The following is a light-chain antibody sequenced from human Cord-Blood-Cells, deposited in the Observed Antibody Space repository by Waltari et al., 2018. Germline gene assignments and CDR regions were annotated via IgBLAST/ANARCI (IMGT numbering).Light chain of an antibody. CDR2: AAS. CDR1: QSISSY. V-gene: IGKV1-39*01. CDR3: QQSYSTPRT. J-gene: IGKJ1*01. Sequence: DIQMTQSPSSLSASVGDRVTITCRASQSISSYLNWYQQKPGKAPKLPIYAASSLQSGVPSRFSGSGSRTDFTLTISSLQPEDFATYYCQQSYSTPRTFGQGTKVEIK.